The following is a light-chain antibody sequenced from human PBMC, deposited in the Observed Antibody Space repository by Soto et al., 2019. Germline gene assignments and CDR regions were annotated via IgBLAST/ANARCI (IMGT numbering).Light chain of an antibody. CDR1: SSDVGGYNY. V-gene: IGLV2-14*01. CDR2: EVS. Sequence: QSVLTQPASVSGSPGQSITISCTGTSSDVGGYNYVPWYQQHPGKAPKLMIYEVSNRPSGVSNRFSGSKSGNTASLTISELQAEDEADYYCSSYTSSSTLVFGGGTKLTVL. J-gene: IGLJ2*01. CDR3: SSYTSSSTLV.